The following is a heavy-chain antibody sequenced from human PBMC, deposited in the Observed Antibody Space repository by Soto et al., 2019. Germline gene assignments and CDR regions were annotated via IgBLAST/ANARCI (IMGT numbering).Heavy chain of an antibody. Sequence: ASVKVSCKASGYTSTGYYMHWVRQAPGQGLEWMGWINPNSGGTNYAQKFQGRVTMTRDTSISTAYMELSRLRSDDTAVYYCVPAIGSSSEPSFDYWGQGTLVTVSS. CDR2: INPNSGGT. CDR3: VPAIGSSSEPSFDY. CDR1: GYTSTGYY. V-gene: IGHV1-2*02. J-gene: IGHJ4*02. D-gene: IGHD6-6*01.